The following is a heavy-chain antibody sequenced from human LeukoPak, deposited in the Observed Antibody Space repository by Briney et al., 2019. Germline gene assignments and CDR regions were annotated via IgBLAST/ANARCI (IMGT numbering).Heavy chain of an antibody. CDR3: ARRPHCSGGSCYAFDI. CDR1: GYSFTSYW. Sequence: GESLKISCKGSGYSFTSYWIGWVRQMPGKGLEWMGIIYPGDSDTRYSPSFQGQVTISADKSISTAYLQWSGLKASDTAMYYCARRPHCSGGSCYAFDIWGQGTMVTVSS. CDR2: IYPGDSDT. J-gene: IGHJ3*02. V-gene: IGHV5-51*01. D-gene: IGHD2-15*01.